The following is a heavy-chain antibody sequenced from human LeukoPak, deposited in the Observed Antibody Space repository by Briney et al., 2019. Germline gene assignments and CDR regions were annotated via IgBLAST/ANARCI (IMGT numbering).Heavy chain of an antibody. Sequence: SVKVPCKASGGTFSSYAISWVRQAPGQGLEWMGGIIPIFGTANYAQKFQGRVTITTDESTSTAYMELSSLRSEDTAVYYCARGYDSSGLAFDYWGQGTLVTVSS. CDR2: IIPIFGTA. CDR1: GGTFSSYA. V-gene: IGHV1-69*05. CDR3: ARGYDSSGLAFDY. J-gene: IGHJ4*02. D-gene: IGHD3-22*01.